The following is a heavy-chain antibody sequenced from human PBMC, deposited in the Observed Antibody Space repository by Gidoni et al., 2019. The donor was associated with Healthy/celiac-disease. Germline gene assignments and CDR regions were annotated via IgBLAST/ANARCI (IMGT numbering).Heavy chain of an antibody. CDR3: ARAYEGPYGMDV. D-gene: IGHD2-8*01. Sequence: VQLVESGGGVVQPGRSLRLSCAASGFTFSSYAMHWVRQAPGKGLEWVAVISYDGSNKYYADSVKGRFTISRDNSKNTLYLQMNSLRAEDTAVYYCARAYEGPYGMDVWGQGTTVTVSS. CDR1: GFTFSSYA. J-gene: IGHJ6*02. CDR2: ISYDGSNK. V-gene: IGHV3-30-3*01.